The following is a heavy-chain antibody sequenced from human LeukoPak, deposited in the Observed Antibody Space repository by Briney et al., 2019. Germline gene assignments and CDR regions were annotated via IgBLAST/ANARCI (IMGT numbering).Heavy chain of an antibody. D-gene: IGHD1-26*01. CDR1: GYTFTGYY. CDR2: INPNSGGT. V-gene: IGHV1-2*02. J-gene: IGHJ4*02. CDR3: ARGVLVGASDY. Sequence: GASVTVSCKACGYTFTGYYMHWVRQAPGQGVEWMGWINPNSGGTNYAQKFQGRVTMTRDTSISTAYMELSRLRSDDTAVYYCARGVLVGASDYWGQGTLVTVSS.